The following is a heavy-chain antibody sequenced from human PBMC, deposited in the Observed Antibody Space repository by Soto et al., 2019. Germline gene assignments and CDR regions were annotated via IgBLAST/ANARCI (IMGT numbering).Heavy chain of an antibody. CDR3: ARDQRFSDILTGYYPPYGMDV. J-gene: IGHJ6*02. D-gene: IGHD3-9*01. V-gene: IGHV1-46*01. CDR1: GYTFTSYY. Sequence: ASMKVSCKASGYTFTSYYMHWVRQAPGQGLEWMGIINPSGGSTSYAQKFQGRVTMTRDTSTSTVYMELSSLRSEDTAVYYCARDQRFSDILTGYYPPYGMDVWGQGXTVTVYS. CDR2: INPSGGST.